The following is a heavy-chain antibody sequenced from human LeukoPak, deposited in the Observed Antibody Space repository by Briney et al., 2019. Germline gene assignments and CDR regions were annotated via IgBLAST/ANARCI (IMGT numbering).Heavy chain of an antibody. CDR1: GYTFNSYG. J-gene: IGHJ4*02. CDR3: AREGGEEGFGELCLDY. V-gene: IGHV1-18*01. Sequence: ASVKVSCKTSGYTFNSYGISWVRQAPGQGLAWMGWINPYNGNTNYAQNLQGRVTMTTHTSTSTAYMELRSLRSDDTAVYYCAREGGEEGFGELCLDYWGQGTLVTVSS. D-gene: IGHD3-16*01. CDR2: INPYNGNT.